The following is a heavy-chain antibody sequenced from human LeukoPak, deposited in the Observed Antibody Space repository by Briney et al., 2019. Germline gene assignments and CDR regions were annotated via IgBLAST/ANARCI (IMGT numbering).Heavy chain of an antibody. CDR1: GFTFSSYS. Sequence: GGSLRLSCAASGFTFSSYSMNWVRQAPGKGLEWVSSISSSSSYIYYADSVKGRFTISRDNAKNSLYLQMNSLRAEDTAVYYCARETLYSSSRYGPFDYWGQGTLVTVSS. V-gene: IGHV3-21*01. D-gene: IGHD6-13*01. J-gene: IGHJ4*02. CDR2: ISSSSSYI. CDR3: ARETLYSSSRYGPFDY.